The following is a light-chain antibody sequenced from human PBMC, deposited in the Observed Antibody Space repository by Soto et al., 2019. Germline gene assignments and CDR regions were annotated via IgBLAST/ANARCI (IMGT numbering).Light chain of an antibody. CDR2: QDT. V-gene: IGLV3-1*01. CDR1: KLGDKF. CDR3: QAWDSSTVV. J-gene: IGLJ2*01. Sequence: SSELTQPPSVSVSPGQTASITCSGDKLGDKFASWYQQKSGQSPVLVIFQDTQRPSGIPERFSGSNSGSTATLTISGTQAMDEADYYCQAWDSSTVVFGGGTKLTVL.